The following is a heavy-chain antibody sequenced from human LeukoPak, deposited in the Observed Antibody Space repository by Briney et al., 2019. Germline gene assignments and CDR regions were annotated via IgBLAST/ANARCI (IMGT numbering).Heavy chain of an antibody. D-gene: IGHD3-3*01. Sequence: GGSLRLSCAASGFTFRSYGMHWVRQAPGKGLEWVAVISYDGSNKYQTDSVKGRFTTSRDNSKNTLYLQINNPRVEDTAVYYCAKRYYDFPLDYWGQGSLVTVSS. V-gene: IGHV3-30*18. CDR1: GFTFRSYG. CDR3: AKRYYDFPLDY. J-gene: IGHJ4*02. CDR2: ISYDGSNK.